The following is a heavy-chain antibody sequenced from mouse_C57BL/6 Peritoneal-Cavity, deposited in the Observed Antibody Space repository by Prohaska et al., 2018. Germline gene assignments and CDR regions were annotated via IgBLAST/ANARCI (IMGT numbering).Heavy chain of an antibody. V-gene: IGHV11-2*01. J-gene: IGHJ1*03. CDR1: GFTFSGFW. Sequence: EVQLLETGGGLVQPGGSRGLSCEGSGFTFSGFWMSWVRQTPGKTLEWIGDINSECSAINYAPSIKYRFTIFRDNDKSTLYLQMSNVRSEDTATYFCMRYGNYWYFDVWGTGTTVTVSS. D-gene: IGHD2-1*01. CDR3: MRYGNYWYFDV. CDR2: INSECSAI.